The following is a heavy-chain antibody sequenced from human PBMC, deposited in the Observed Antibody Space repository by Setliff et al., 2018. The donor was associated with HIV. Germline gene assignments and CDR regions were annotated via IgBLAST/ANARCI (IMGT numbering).Heavy chain of an antibody. CDR1: GGSISSSSYY. V-gene: IGHV4-39*01. Sequence: SETLSLTCTVSGGSISSSSYYWGWIRQPPEKGLEWIGSIYYSGSTYYNPSLKSRVTISVDTSKNQFSLKLSSVTAADTAVYYCACGAAAGTDYYYYYYMDVWGKGTTVTVSS. D-gene: IGHD6-13*01. CDR2: IYYSGST. J-gene: IGHJ6*03. CDR3: ACGAAAGTDYYYYYYMDV.